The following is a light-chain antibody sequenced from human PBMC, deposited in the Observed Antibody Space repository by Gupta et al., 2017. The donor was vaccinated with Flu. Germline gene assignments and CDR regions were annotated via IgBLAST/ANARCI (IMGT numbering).Light chain of an antibody. V-gene: IGKV1-39*01. Sequence: DISMTQSPSSLSASVGDRVTITRRASQSIISYLNWYQQKPGKAPKLLIYAASSLQSGVPSRFSGSGSGTDFTLTISSLQPEDFATYYCHQSYSTRTWTFGQGTKVEIK. J-gene: IGKJ1*01. CDR3: HQSYSTRTWT. CDR2: AAS. CDR1: QSIISY.